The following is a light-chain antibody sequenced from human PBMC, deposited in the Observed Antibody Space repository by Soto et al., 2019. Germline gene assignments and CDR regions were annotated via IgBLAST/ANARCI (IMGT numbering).Light chain of an antibody. V-gene: IGKV3-20*01. CDR2: GSS. CDR3: QQYGSSPPFT. CDR1: QSVSSNY. J-gene: IGKJ2*01. Sequence: EIVLTQSPGTLSLSPGERATLSCRASQSVSSNYLAWYQQKPGQAPRLLIYGSSSRATGIPDRFSGGGSGTDFTLTISRLEPEDFAGYFCQQYGSSPPFTFGQGTKVEIK.